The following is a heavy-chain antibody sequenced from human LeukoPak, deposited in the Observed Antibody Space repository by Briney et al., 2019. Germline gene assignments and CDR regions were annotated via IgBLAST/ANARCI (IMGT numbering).Heavy chain of an antibody. J-gene: IGHJ4*02. D-gene: IGHD3-16*01. CDR1: GDSITSSKW. V-gene: IGHV4-4*02. Sequence: SETLSLTCAVSGDSITSSKWWSWVRQSPEKGLEWIGEIYHSGTTNYNPSLKSRVTMSVDKSKNQFSLNLSSVTAADTAVYYCASGSHAVTTHFDYWGQGTLVTVSS. CDR3: ASGSHAVTTHFDY. CDR2: IYHSGTT.